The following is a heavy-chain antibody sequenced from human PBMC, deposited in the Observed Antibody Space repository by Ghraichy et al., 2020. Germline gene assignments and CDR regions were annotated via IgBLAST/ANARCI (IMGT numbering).Heavy chain of an antibody. Sequence: LSLTCAASGFTFSSYSMNWVRQAPGKGLEWVSSISSSSSYIYYADSVKGRFTISRDNAKNSLYLQMNSLRAEDTAVYYCARDKNTAMAYFDYWGQGTLVTVSS. J-gene: IGHJ4*02. D-gene: IGHD5-18*01. CDR2: ISSSSSYI. V-gene: IGHV3-21*01. CDR1: GFTFSSYS. CDR3: ARDKNTAMAYFDY.